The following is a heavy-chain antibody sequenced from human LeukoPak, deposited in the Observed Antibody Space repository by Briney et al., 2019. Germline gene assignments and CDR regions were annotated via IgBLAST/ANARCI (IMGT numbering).Heavy chain of an antibody. CDR3: ARWSYYDSSGIDY. Sequence: ASVKVSCKXSGYTFTGYYMHWVRQAPGQGLEWMGRINPNSGGTNYAQKFQGRVTMTRDTSISTAYMELSRLRSDDTAVYYCARWSYYDSSGIDYWGQGTLVTVSS. D-gene: IGHD3-22*01. CDR1: GYTFTGYY. J-gene: IGHJ4*02. V-gene: IGHV1-2*06. CDR2: INPNSGGT.